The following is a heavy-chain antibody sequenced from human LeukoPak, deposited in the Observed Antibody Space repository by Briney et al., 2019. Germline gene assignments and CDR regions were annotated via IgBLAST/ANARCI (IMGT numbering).Heavy chain of an antibody. CDR3: AREDIAPIWFDP. CDR2: ISRSSSYI. Sequence: GGSLRLSCAASGFTFSSYSMNWVRQAPGKGLEWVSSISRSSSYIYYADSVKGRFTISRDTAKNSLYLQMNSLRAEDTAVYYCAREDIAPIWFDPWGQGTLVTVSS. CDR1: GFTFSSYS. V-gene: IGHV3-21*01. J-gene: IGHJ5*02. D-gene: IGHD5-12*01.